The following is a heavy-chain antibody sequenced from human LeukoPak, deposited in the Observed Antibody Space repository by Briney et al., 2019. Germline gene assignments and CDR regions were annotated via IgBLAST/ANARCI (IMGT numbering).Heavy chain of an antibody. CDR1: GFTFSAYW. J-gene: IGHJ5*02. CDR3: AREGVFCVRNCISNSGARFDP. Sequence: GESLRLACAASGFTFSAYWMTRVRQPPGKELEWVANIRQDSSESYYVDSVKGRFTISRDNAKNTVYLQMSSLRAEDTAVYYCAREGVFCVRNCISNSGARFDPWGQGTLVTVSS. V-gene: IGHV3-7*01. CDR2: IRQDSSES. D-gene: IGHD2-2*01.